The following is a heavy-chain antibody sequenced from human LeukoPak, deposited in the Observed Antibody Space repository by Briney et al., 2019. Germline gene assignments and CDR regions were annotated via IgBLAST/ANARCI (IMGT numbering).Heavy chain of an antibody. J-gene: IGHJ4*02. D-gene: IGHD1-26*01. Sequence: TGGSLRLSCAASGFTFSSYEINWVRQAPGKGLEWVSYISGSGSTTHYADSAKGRFTISRDNAKNSLYLQMNSLRAEDTAFYYCAREPVGAYYFDYWGQGTLVTVSS. CDR2: ISGSGSTT. CDR3: AREPVGAYYFDY. CDR1: GFTFSSYE. V-gene: IGHV3-48*03.